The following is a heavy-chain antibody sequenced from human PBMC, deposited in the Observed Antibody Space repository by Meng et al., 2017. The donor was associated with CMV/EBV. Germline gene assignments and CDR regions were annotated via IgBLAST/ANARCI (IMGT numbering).Heavy chain of an antibody. V-gene: IGHV3-23*01. Sequence: GESLKISCAASGFTFSSYAMSWVRQAPGKGLEWVSAISGSGGSTYYADSVKGRFTISRDNAKNSLYLQMNSLRAEDTAVYYCARAGYCSSTSCSPYYYYYGMDVWGQGTTVTVSS. CDR3: ARAGYCSSTSCSPYYYYYGMDV. J-gene: IGHJ6*02. CDR2: ISGSGGST. D-gene: IGHD2-2*01. CDR1: GFTFSSYA.